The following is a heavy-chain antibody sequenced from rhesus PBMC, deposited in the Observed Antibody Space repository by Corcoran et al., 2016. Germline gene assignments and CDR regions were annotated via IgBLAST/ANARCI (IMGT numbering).Heavy chain of an antibody. V-gene: IGHV4-73*01. CDR2: IDGNSAST. CDR1: GGSISGYYY. CDR3: ARAYYGSGYYTGVKEYFEF. J-gene: IGHJ1*01. Sequence: QVKLQQWGEGLVKPSETLSLTCAVYGGSISGYYYWIWIRQSPGQGLAWMGNIDGNSASTNYNPSLKNRVTISKDTSKNQFSLKLSSVTAADTAVYYCARAYYGSGYYTGVKEYFEFWGQGALVTVSS. D-gene: IGHD3-28*01.